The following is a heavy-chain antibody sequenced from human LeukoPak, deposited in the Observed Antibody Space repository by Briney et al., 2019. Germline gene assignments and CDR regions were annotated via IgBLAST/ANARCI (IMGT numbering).Heavy chain of an antibody. CDR1: GYTFTGYY. J-gene: IGHJ4*02. D-gene: IGHD3-10*01. CDR3: ARVTDYYGSGSPDY. CDR2: INPNSGGT. V-gene: IGHV1-2*02. Sequence: ASVKVSCKASGYTFTGYYMHWVRQAPGQGLEWMGWINPNSGGTNDAQKFQGRVTMTRDTSISTAYMELSRLRSDDTAVYYCARVTDYYGSGSPDYWGQGTLVTVSS.